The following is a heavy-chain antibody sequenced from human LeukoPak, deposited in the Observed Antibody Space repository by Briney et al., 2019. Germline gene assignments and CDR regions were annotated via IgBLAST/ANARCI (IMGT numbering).Heavy chain of an antibody. CDR1: GFTVSSNY. V-gene: IGHV3-66*01. D-gene: IGHD3-9*01. J-gene: IGHJ4*02. CDR2: IYSGGST. CDR3: ARSDILTGHADY. Sequence: GGSLRLSCAASGFTVSSNYMSWVRQAPGKGLEWVSVIYSGGSTYYADSVKGRFTISRDNSKNTLYLQMNSLRAEDTAVYYCARSDILTGHADYWGQGTLVTVSS.